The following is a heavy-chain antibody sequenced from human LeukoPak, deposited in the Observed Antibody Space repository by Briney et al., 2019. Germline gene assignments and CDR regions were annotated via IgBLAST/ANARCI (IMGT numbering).Heavy chain of an antibody. Sequence: SETLSLTCAVYGGSFCGYYWSWIRQPPGKGLEWIGEINHSGSTNYNPSLKSRVTISVDTSKNQFSLKLSSVTAADTAVYYCARFKWELANWFDPWGQGTLVTVSS. CDR1: GGSFCGYY. J-gene: IGHJ5*02. V-gene: IGHV4-34*01. D-gene: IGHD1-26*01. CDR3: ARFKWELANWFDP. CDR2: INHSGST.